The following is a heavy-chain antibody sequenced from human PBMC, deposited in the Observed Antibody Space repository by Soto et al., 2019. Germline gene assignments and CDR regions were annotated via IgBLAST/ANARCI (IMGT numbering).Heavy chain of an antibody. Sequence: QLQLQESGSGLVKPSQTLSLTCAVSGGSISSGGYSWSWLRQPPGKGLDWIGYIYHSGSTYYNPSLKSRVTISGDSSKNPFALKLSSVTAADTAVYYCAAVGGLPRYYWGQGTLVTVSS. CDR1: GGSISSGGYS. V-gene: IGHV4-30-2*01. D-gene: IGHD5-12*01. CDR3: AAVGGLPRYY. J-gene: IGHJ4*02. CDR2: IYHSGST.